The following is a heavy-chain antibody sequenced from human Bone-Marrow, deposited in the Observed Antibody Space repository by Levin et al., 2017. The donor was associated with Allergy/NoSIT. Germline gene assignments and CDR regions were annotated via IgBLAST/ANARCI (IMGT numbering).Heavy chain of an antibody. CDR3: ARGVDPAMVPDGFDI. Sequence: GEPLKISCKASGYNFTKYWIGWVRQMPGEGLEWMGTVCPGDSDTRYSPSFQGQVTISADKSITTAYLQWSSLKASDSAVYFCARGVDPAMVPDGFDIWGQGTMVTVSA. CDR2: VCPGDSDT. CDR1: GYNFTKYW. V-gene: IGHV5-51*01. J-gene: IGHJ3*02. D-gene: IGHD5-18*01.